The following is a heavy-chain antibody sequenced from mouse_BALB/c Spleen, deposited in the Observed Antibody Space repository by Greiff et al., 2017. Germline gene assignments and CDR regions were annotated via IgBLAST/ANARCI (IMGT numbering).Heavy chain of an antibody. J-gene: IGHJ3*01. CDR1: GDSITSGY. D-gene: IGHD1-1*01. V-gene: IGHV3-8*02. CDR2: ISYSGST. CDR3: ARSGSSSPWFAY. Sequence: VQLQQSGPSLVKPSQTLSLTCSVTGDSITSGYWNWIRQFPGNKLEYMGYISYSGSTYYNPSLKSRISITRDTSKNQYYLQLNSVTTDDTATYYCARSGSSSPWFAYWGQGTLVTVSA.